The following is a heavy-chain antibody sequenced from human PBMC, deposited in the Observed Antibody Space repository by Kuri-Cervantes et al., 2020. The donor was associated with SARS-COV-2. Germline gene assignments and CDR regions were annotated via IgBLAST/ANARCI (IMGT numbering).Heavy chain of an antibody. Sequence: SETLSLTCTVSGGSISSYYWSWIRQPPGKGLEWIGYIYYSGSTNYNPSLKSRVTISVDTSKSQFSLKLSSVTAADTAVYYCARVKTIFGVAPFDYWGQGTLVTVSS. CDR1: GGSISSYY. J-gene: IGHJ4*02. CDR2: IYYSGST. V-gene: IGHV4-59*12. D-gene: IGHD3-3*01. CDR3: ARVKTIFGVAPFDY.